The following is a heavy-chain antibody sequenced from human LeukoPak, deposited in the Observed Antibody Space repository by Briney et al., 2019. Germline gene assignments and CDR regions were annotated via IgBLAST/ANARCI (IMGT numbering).Heavy chain of an antibody. Sequence: PGGSLRLSCAASGFTFSNYGMHWVRQAPGKGLEWVAFIRYDGSNKKYADSAKGRFTISRDNSKNTLYLQMNSLRAEDTAVYYCARGAIWGSSAPGARARRKSNWFDPWGQGTLVTVSS. CDR2: IRYDGSNK. D-gene: IGHD6-6*01. CDR1: GFTFSNYG. V-gene: IGHV3-30*02. CDR3: ARGAIWGSSAPGARARRKSNWFDP. J-gene: IGHJ5*02.